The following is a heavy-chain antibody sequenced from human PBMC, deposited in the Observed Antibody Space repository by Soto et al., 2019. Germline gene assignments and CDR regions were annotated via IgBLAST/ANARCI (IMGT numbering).Heavy chain of an antibody. CDR1: GFNFSSDV. J-gene: IGHJ6*02. V-gene: IGHV3-30-3*01. D-gene: IGHD3-22*01. Sequence: QVQLVESGGGVVQAGRSLRLSCAASGFNFSSDVMHWVRQAPGKGLEWVAVISYDGSNKYYADSVKGRFTISRDNSKKTMYLQMNRLRAEDTAVYYCARDLSDYNDSSGYYSGRYGMDVWGQGTTVTVSS. CDR3: ARDLSDYNDSSGYYSGRYGMDV. CDR2: ISYDGSNK.